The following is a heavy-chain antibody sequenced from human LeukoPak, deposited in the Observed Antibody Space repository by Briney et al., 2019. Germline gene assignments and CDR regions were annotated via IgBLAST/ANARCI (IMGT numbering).Heavy chain of an antibody. D-gene: IGHD1-26*01. V-gene: IGHV4-34*01. CDR2: INHSGST. CDR3: ARYVLSGSYYYYYYYMDV. J-gene: IGHJ6*03. CDR1: GGSFSGYY. Sequence: SETLSLTCAVYGGSFSGYYWSWIRQPPGKGLEWIGEINHSGSTNYNPSLKSRVTISVDTSKNQFSLKLSSVTAADTAVYYCARYVLSGSYYYYYYYMDVWGKGTTVIVSS.